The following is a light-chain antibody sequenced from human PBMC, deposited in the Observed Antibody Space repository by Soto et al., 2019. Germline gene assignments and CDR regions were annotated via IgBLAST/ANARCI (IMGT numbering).Light chain of an antibody. Sequence: QSALTQPASVSGSPGQSITISCSGTGSDVGSYNLVSWYKHHPGKAPKLIIYQVTKRPSGVCNRFSGSKSGNTASLTISGLQSADEADYYCCSFAGSPWVFGGGTKVTVL. CDR3: CSFAGSPWV. V-gene: IGLV2-23*02. J-gene: IGLJ3*02. CDR1: GSDVGSYNL. CDR2: QVT.